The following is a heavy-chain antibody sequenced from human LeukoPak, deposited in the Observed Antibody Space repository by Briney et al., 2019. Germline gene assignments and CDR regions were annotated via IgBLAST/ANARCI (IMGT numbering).Heavy chain of an antibody. Sequence: GGSLRLSCAASGFIFSNYYMNWVRQAPGKGLEWVAHIKQDGSEENYVDSVKGRFTISRDNAKNSLYLQMDSLRAEDTAVYYCARERWSLYSNDYYYYGLDVWGQGTTVTVSS. CDR2: IKQDGSEE. J-gene: IGHJ6*02. D-gene: IGHD3-3*01. CDR3: ARERWSLYSNDYYYYGLDV. CDR1: GFIFSNYY. V-gene: IGHV3-7*01.